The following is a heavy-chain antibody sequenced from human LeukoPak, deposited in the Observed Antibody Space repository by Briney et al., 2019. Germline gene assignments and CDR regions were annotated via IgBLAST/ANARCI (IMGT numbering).Heavy chain of an antibody. CDR1: GLTFSSHG. D-gene: IGHD3-16*02. Sequence: GGSLRLSCSASGLTFSSHGMNWVRQAPGKGLEYLSAISRNGESAYYADSVKGRFTVSRDNSNNTRYLHMTSLKVEDTAVYFCWVNYHNNIYPFYSCGQGALVSVSS. CDR3: WVNYHNNIYPFYS. CDR2: ISRNGESA. J-gene: IGHJ4*02. V-gene: IGHV3-64D*06.